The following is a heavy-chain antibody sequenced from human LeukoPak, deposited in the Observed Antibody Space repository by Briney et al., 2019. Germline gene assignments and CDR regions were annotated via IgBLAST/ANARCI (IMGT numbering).Heavy chain of an antibody. Sequence: SETLSLTCTVSGGPISSYYWSWIRQPAGKGLEWIGRIYTSGSTNYNPSLKSRVTMSVDTSKNQFSLKLSSVTAADTAVYYCASWVSNSSGYQGNDYWGQGTLVTVSS. CDR2: IYTSGST. V-gene: IGHV4-4*07. CDR1: GGPISSYY. CDR3: ASWVSNSSGYQGNDY. J-gene: IGHJ4*02. D-gene: IGHD3-22*01.